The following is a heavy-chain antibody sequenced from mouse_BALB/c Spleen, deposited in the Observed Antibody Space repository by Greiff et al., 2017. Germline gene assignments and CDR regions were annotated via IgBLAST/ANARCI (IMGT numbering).Heavy chain of an antibody. J-gene: IGHJ4*01. V-gene: IGHV4-1*02. D-gene: IGHD2-10*02. Sequence: EVNVVESGGGLVQPGGSLKLSCEASGFDFSRYWMSWVRQAPGQGLEWIGEINPDSSTINYTPSLKDKFIISRDNAKNTLYLQMSKVRSEDTALYYCARNPWSSYGMDYWGQGTSVTVSA. CDR1: GFDFSRYW. CDR2: INPDSSTI. CDR3: ARNPWSSYGMDY.